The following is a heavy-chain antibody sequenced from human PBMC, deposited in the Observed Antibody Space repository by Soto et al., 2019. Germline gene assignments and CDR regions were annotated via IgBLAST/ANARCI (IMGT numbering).Heavy chain of an antibody. Sequence: QVQLVQSGAEVKKPGSSVKVSCKASGVSHSNYGVSWVRQAPGQGLEWMGAIIPVFGTPNYAQKFQDRVTIXAXESXXXXXXXXXXXXXXXXXXXXXXXXXXXXXXVXXXYAMDVWGQGTTVTVSS. V-gene: IGHV1-69*12. CDR3: XXXXXXXXXVXXXYAMDV. J-gene: IGHJ6*02. CDR1: GVSHSNYG. CDR2: IIPVFGTP.